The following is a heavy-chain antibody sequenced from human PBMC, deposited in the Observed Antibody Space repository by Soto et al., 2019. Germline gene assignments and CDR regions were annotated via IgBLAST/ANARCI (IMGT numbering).Heavy chain of an antibody. J-gene: IGHJ4*02. Sequence: QITLKESGPTLVKPTQTLTLTCTFSGFSLSTTGVGVGWIRQPPGKALDWLALIYWDDDKRYSPSLKSRLTITNDPSKIQVVLTMTNMAPIDPATYYCVHATPLTTGGDYWCQGPLVTVSS. CDR3: VHATPLTTGGDY. V-gene: IGHV2-5*02. CDR2: IYWDDDK. D-gene: IGHD4-17*01. CDR1: GFSLSTTGVG.